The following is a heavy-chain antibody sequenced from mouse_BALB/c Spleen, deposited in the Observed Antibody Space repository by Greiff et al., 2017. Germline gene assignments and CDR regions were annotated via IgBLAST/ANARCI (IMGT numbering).Heavy chain of an antibody. CDR2: ISSGGGST. CDR1: GFAFSSYD. J-gene: IGHJ3*01. Sequence: DVKLVESGGGLVKPGGSLKLSCAASGFAFSSYDMSWVRQTPEKRLEWVAYISSGGGSTYYPDTVKGRFTISRDNAKNTLYLQMSSLKSEDTAMYYCARRLGPWFAHWGQGTLVTVSA. D-gene: IGHD4-1*01. V-gene: IGHV5-12-1*01. CDR3: ARRLGPWFAH.